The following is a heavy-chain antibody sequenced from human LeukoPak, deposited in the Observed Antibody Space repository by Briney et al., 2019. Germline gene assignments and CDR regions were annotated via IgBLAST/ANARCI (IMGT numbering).Heavy chain of an antibody. Sequence: GGSLRLSCAASGFTFNAYDMNWVRQAPGKGLEWVSYISSGGTTVYYADSVKGRFTISRDTAKKSLYLQMNSLRAEDTAVYYCARDGGGYRGYRPPYFDYWGQGILVTVSS. CDR3: ARDGGGYRGYRPPYFDY. J-gene: IGHJ4*02. D-gene: IGHD5-12*01. CDR1: GFTFNAYD. V-gene: IGHV3-48*03. CDR2: ISSGGTTV.